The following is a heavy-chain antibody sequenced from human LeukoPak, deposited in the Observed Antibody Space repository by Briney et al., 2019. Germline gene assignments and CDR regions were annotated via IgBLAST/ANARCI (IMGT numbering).Heavy chain of an antibody. V-gene: IGHV1-69*04. CDR2: IIPILGIA. J-gene: IGHJ6*02. CDR3: ARRKVAGSHYYYYYGMDV. CDR1: GGTSSSYA. D-gene: IGHD6-19*01. Sequence: SVKVSCKASGGTSSSYAISWVRQAPGQGLEWMGRIIPILGIANYAQKFQGRVTITAGKSTSTAYMELSSLRSEDTAVYYCARRKVAGSHYYYYYGMDVWGQGTTVTVSS.